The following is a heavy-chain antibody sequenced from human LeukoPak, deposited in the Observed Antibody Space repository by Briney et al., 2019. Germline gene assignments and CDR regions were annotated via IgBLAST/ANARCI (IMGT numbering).Heavy chain of an antibody. CDR2: IYHSGST. J-gene: IGHJ4*02. CDR1: GYSISSGYY. V-gene: IGHV4-38-2*01. Sequence: SETLSLTCAVSGYSISSGYYWGWIRQPPGKGLEWIGSIYHSGSTYYNPSLKSRVTISVDRSKNQFSLKLSSVTAADTAVYYCARHPDPYSSVDYWGQGTLVTVSS. D-gene: IGHD6-19*01. CDR3: ARHPDPYSSVDY.